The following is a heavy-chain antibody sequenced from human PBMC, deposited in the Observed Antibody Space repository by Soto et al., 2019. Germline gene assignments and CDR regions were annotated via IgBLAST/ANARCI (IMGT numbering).Heavy chain of an antibody. CDR3: ATYGPGIS. CDR1: GFTFNNYA. Sequence: QVQLVESGGGVVQPGRSLRLSCAASGFTFNNYAMHWVRQAPGKGLEWVAVISYEGNNKYNADSVKGRFTISRDNSKNTLDLQMNSLRAEDTAVYYCATYGPGISWGQGSLVTVSS. D-gene: IGHD3-10*01. CDR2: ISYEGNNK. J-gene: IGHJ5*02. V-gene: IGHV3-30-3*01.